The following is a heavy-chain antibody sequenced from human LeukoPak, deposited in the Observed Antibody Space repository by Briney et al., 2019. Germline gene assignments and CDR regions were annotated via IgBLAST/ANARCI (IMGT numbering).Heavy chain of an antibody. CDR1: GGSISSGSYY. CDR3: AREYDSSGSTGAFDI. J-gene: IGHJ3*02. Sequence: SQTLSLTCTVSGGSISSGSYYWSWIRQPAGKGLEWIGRIYTSGSTNYNPSLKSRVTISVDTSKSQFSLKLSSVTAADTAVYYCAREYDSSGSTGAFDIWGQGTMVTVSS. V-gene: IGHV4-61*02. CDR2: IYTSGST. D-gene: IGHD3-22*01.